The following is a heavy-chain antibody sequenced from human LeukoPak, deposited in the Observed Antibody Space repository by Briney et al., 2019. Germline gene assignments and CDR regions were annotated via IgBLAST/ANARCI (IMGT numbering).Heavy chain of an antibody. CDR2: ISYDGRTK. CDR3: ARDLYPGY. V-gene: IGHV3-30*03. J-gene: IGHJ4*02. Sequence: GRSLRLSCGDSTFNFSDYGMHWVRQAPGKGLEWLALISYDGRTKFYADSLKGRFTISRDISKNTLYLQMNSLRAEDTAVYYCARDLYPGYWGQGTLVTVSS. D-gene: IGHD3-16*01. CDR1: TFNFSDYG.